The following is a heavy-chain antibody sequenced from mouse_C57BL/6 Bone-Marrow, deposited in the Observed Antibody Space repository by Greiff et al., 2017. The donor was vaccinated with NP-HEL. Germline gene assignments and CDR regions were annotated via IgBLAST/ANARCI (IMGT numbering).Heavy chain of an antibody. CDR1: GYTFTSYD. CDR2: IYPRDGST. V-gene: IGHV1-85*01. CDR3: ARWGNYGWFAY. J-gene: IGHJ3*01. D-gene: IGHD2-1*01. Sequence: VQLQQSGPELARPWASVKLSCKASGYTFTSYDINWVKQRPGQGLEWIGWIYPRDGSTKYNEKFKGKATLTVDTSSSTAYMELHSLTSEDSAVYFCARWGNYGWFAYWGQGTLVTVSA.